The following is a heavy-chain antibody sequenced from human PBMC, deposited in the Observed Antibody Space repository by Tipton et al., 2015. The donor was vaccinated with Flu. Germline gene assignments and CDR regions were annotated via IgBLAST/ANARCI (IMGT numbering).Heavy chain of an antibody. D-gene: IGHD2-21*02. CDR2: IYHGGHT. V-gene: IGHV4-4*01. CDR3: AAGSDCNVTGSCYTGQY. Sequence: TLSLTCAVSGASISSENWWSWVRQPPGKRLEWIGEIYHGGHTNYNPSLRSRVAMSLDKSKNQFSLRLTSMTAADTAVYFCAAGSDCNVTGSCYTGQYWGQGILVTVSS. CDR1: GASISSENW. J-gene: IGHJ4*02.